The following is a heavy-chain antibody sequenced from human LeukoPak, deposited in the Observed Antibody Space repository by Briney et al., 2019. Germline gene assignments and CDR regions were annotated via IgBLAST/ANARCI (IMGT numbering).Heavy chain of an antibody. CDR3: AREGLVVVPDY. J-gene: IGHJ4*02. CDR2: INPSGGST. D-gene: IGHD2-21*01. V-gene: IGHV1-46*01. Sequence: ASVKVSCKASGYTFTSYYMHWVRQAPGQGLEWMGIINPSGGSTSYAQKFQGRVTMTRDMSTSTVYMELSSLRSEDTAVYYCAREGLVVVPDYWGQGTLVTVSS. CDR1: GYTFTSYY.